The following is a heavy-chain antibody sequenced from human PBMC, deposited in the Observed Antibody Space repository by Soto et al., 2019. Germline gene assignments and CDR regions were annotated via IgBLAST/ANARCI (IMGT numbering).Heavy chain of an antibody. CDR1: GYSFTSYW. D-gene: IGHD3-10*01. Sequence: GESLKISCKGSGYSFTSYWISWVRQMPGKGLEWMGRIDPSDSYTNYSPSFQGHVTISADKSISTAYLQWSSLKASDTAMYYCARRPGRFGELSLPYYYGMDVWGQGTTVTVSS. CDR2: IDPSDSYT. V-gene: IGHV5-10-1*01. J-gene: IGHJ6*02. CDR3: ARRPGRFGELSLPYYYGMDV.